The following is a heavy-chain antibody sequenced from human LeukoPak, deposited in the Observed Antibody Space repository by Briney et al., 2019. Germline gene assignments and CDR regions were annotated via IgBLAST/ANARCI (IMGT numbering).Heavy chain of an antibody. Sequence: SETLSLTCTVSGGSINNFYWSWIRQPPGKGLEWIGYIYYSGSTYYNPSLKSRVTISVDTSKNQFSLKLSSVTAADTAVYYCARGGSYYSYYFDYWGQGTLVTVSS. D-gene: IGHD1-26*01. CDR3: ARGGSYYSYYFDY. V-gene: IGHV4-59*08. CDR2: IYYSGST. J-gene: IGHJ4*02. CDR1: GGSINNFY.